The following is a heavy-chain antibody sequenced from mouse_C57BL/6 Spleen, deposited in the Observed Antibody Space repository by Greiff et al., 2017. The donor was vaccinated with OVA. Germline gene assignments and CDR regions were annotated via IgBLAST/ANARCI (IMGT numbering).Heavy chain of an antibody. J-gene: IGHJ3*01. Sequence: EVQRVESGGGLVKPGGSLKLSCAASGFTFSSYAMSWVRQTPEKRLEWVATISDGGSYTYYPDNVKGRFTISRDNAKNNLYLQMSHLKSEDTAMYYCARDRAAQARSFAYWGQGTLVTVSA. CDR2: ISDGGSYT. CDR1: GFTFSSYA. V-gene: IGHV5-4*01. D-gene: IGHD3-2*02. CDR3: ARDRAAQARSFAY.